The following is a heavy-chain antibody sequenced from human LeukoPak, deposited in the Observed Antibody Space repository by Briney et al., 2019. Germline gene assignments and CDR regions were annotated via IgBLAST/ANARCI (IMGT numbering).Heavy chain of an antibody. CDR1: GFTVSSNY. CDR2: IYSGGST. CDR3: ARINYYDSSGYYYYYYYYMDV. V-gene: IGHV3-66*02. J-gene: IGHJ6*03. D-gene: IGHD3-22*01. Sequence: GGSLRLSCAASGFTVSSNYMSWVRQAPGKGLEWVSVIYSGGSTYYSDSVKGRFTISRDNSKNTLYLQMNSLRAEDTAVYYCARINYYDSSGYYYYYYYYMDVWGKGTTVTVSS.